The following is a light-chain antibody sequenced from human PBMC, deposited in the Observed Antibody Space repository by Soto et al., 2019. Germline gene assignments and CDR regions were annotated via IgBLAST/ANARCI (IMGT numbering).Light chain of an antibody. CDR1: PSISSW. Sequence: DIQMTQYPSTLSASVGDRVTITCRASPSISSWLAWYQQKPGKAPNLLIYKASSLESGVPSRFSGSGSGTEFTLTISSLQPDDFATYYCQQYNSYPLTFGGGTKVEIK. V-gene: IGKV1-5*03. CDR3: QQYNSYPLT. CDR2: KAS. J-gene: IGKJ4*01.